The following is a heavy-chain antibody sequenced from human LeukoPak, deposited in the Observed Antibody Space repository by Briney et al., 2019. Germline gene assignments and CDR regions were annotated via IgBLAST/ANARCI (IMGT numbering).Heavy chain of an antibody. CDR1: GYSFTSYG. CDR3: ARERSGWFFSN. V-gene: IGHV1-18*01. J-gene: IGHJ4*02. D-gene: IGHD6-19*01. CDR2: INPCNGNT. Sequence: ASLKVSCKASGYSFTSYGITWVRQAPGQGLEWMGWINPCNGNTNYAQKLQGRVTMTTDTSTSTAYMDLRSLRSDDTAVYYCARERSGWFFSNWGQGTLVTVSS.